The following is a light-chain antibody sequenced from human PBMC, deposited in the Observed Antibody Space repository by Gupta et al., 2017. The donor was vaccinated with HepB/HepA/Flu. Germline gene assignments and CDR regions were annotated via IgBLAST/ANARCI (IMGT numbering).Light chain of an antibody. CDR2: GKN. Sequence: SSELTEAPVLSVALGQTVRISCQGDVLRSYYASWYQQKPGQDPILVCTGKNTRLSGIPDRFSGFSSGSTASPTTPGAHAEDEADDYCNSRDISDSHPLVFGGGTKLTV. CDR3: NSRDISDSHPLV. CDR1: VLRSYY. J-gene: IGLJ2*01. V-gene: IGLV3-19*01.